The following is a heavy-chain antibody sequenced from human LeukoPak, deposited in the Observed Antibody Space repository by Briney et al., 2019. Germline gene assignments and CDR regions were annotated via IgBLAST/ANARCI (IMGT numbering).Heavy chain of an antibody. CDR1: GGTFSSYA. CDR2: IIPIFGTA. CDR3: ARVSGSYYTDMDV. J-gene: IGHJ6*03. D-gene: IGHD1-26*01. Sequence: ASVKVSCKASGGTFSSYAISWVRPAPGQGLEWMGGIIPIFGTANYAQKFQGRVTITADKSTSTAYMELSSLRSEDTAVYYCARVSGSYYTDMDVWGKGTTVTVSS. V-gene: IGHV1-69*06.